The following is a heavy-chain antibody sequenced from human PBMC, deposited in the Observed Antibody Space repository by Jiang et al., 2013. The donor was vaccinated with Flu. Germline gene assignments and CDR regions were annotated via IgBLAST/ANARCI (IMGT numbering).Heavy chain of an antibody. D-gene: IGHD2-15*01. CDR1: GGSISSDGYY. CDR2: MSKSGST. Sequence: GLVKASQTLSLTCTVSGGSISSDGYYWSWIRQHPGKGLEWIGSMSKSGSTDYNPSLKSRATISEDTSKNQFSLKLRSVTGADTAVYYCARSVCSGGSCYKFDYWGQGILVTVSS. J-gene: IGHJ4*02. V-gene: IGHV4-31*03. CDR3: ARSVCSGGSCYKFDY.